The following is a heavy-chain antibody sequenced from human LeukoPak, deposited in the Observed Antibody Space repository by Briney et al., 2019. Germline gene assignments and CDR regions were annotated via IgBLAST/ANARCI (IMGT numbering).Heavy chain of an antibody. J-gene: IGHJ4*02. CDR2: IYHSGST. V-gene: IGHV4-30-2*01. CDR1: GGSISSGGYS. D-gene: IGHD4-17*01. CDR3: ARTLAVTTQTTFDY. Sequence: SETLSLTCAVSGGSISSGGYSWSWIRQPPGKGLEWIGYIYHSGSTYYNPSLKSRVTISVDRSKNQFSLKLSSVTAADTAVYYCARTLAVTTQTTFDYWGQGTLVTVSS.